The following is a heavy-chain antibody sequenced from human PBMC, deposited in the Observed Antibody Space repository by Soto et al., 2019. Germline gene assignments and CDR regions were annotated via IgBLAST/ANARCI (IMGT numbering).Heavy chain of an antibody. Sequence: GASVKVSCKASGFTFINSAIQWVRQARGQRLEWMGWIVVGSGHINYAQKFQERLSITRDMSTSTAYMELSSLTLEDTAVYYCARGGYYDSSGSRNYHYYGMDAWGQGTTVTVSS. D-gene: IGHD3-22*01. CDR1: GFTFINSA. CDR2: IVVGSGHI. V-gene: IGHV1-58*02. CDR3: ARGGYYDSSGSRNYHYYGMDA. J-gene: IGHJ6*02.